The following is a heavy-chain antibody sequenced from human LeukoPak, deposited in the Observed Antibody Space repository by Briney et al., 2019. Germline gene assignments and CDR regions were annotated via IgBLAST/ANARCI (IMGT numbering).Heavy chain of an antibody. J-gene: IGHJ4*02. D-gene: IGHD5-24*01. V-gene: IGHV1-69*04. CDR1: GGTFSSYA. CDR2: IIPILGTA. Sequence: SVKVSCKASGGTFSSYAISWVRQAPGQGLEWMGRIIPILGTANYAQKFQGRVTITADKSTSTAYMELSSLRSEDTAVYYCARTLMVGYNPLGYWGQGTLVTVSS. CDR3: ARTLMVGYNPLGY.